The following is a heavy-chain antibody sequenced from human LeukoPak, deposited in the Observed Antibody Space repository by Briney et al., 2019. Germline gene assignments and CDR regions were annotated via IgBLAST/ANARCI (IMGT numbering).Heavy chain of an antibody. CDR1: SYSISSGYY. V-gene: IGHV4-38-2*01. CDR2: IYYSGST. J-gene: IGHJ5*02. Sequence: SETLSLTCAVSSYSISSGYYWAWIRQPPGKGLEWIGSIYYSGSTYYNPSLKSRVTISVDTSKNQFSLKLSSVTAADTAVYYCARHLTPGYPMNNWFDPWGQGTLVTVSS. D-gene: IGHD3-9*01. CDR3: ARHLTPGYPMNNWFDP.